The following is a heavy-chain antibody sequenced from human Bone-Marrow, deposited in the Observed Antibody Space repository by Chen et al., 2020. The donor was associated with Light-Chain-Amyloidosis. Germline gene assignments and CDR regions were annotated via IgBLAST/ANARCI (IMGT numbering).Heavy chain of an antibody. D-gene: IGHD1-1*01. J-gene: IGHJ3*02. CDR2: INHFGNT. V-gene: IGHV4-34*02. Sequence: QVQLQIWGAGLLRPSETLALTCAVSGGSVSGSYWSWIRQPPGKGLEWIVEINHFGNTNYNPSLKSRVTVSLDTSKNQFSLRLNSVTAADTAVYYCARGIAWTNDAFDIWGQGTMVTVSS. CDR3: ARGIAWTNDAFDI. CDR1: GGSVSGSY.